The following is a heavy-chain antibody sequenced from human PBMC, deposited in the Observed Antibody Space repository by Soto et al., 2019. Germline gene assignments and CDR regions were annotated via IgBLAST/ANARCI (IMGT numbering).Heavy chain of an antibody. V-gene: IGHV4-34*01. J-gene: IGHJ6*02. Sequence: QVQLQQWGAGLLKPSETLSLTCAVYGGSFSGYYWSWLRQPPGKGPEWIGEINHSRSTKYNPSLENRVTISVDTPKNQFSLKLNSVSAADTAVYYCARTGGMDVWSQGATVTVSS. CDR1: GGSFSGYY. CDR2: INHSRST. CDR3: ARTGGMDV.